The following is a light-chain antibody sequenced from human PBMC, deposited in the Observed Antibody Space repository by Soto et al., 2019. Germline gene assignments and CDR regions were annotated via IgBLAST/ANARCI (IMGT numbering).Light chain of an antibody. V-gene: IGKV3-20*01. CDR3: QQYDTSPLT. J-gene: IGKJ4*01. CDR2: GAS. Sequence: EIVLTQSPGTLSLSPVERATLSCRASQTVTGSYLAWYQQRPGQAPRLLIYGASNRATGTPDRFSGSGSGTDFTLTISRLEPEDFAVYYCQQYDTSPLTFGGGTKVEIK. CDR1: QTVTGSY.